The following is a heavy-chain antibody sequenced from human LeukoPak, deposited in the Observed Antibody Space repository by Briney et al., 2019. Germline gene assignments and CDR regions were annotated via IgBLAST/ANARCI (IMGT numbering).Heavy chain of an antibody. D-gene: IGHD5-12*01. Sequence: ASVKVSCKASGYTFTGYYMHWVRQAPGQGLEWMGWINPNSGGTNYAQKFQGRVNMTRDTAISTAYMELSRLRSDDTAVYYCARASGYDWVYWGQGTLVTVSS. J-gene: IGHJ4*02. CDR1: GYTFTGYY. CDR2: INPNSGGT. V-gene: IGHV1-2*02. CDR3: ARASGYDWVY.